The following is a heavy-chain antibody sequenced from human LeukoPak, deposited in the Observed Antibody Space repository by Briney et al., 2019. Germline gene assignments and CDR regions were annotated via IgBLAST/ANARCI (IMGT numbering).Heavy chain of an antibody. Sequence: GGSLRLSCAASGFTFRNYWVHWIRQAPGKGLEWVSRINFDGSSTMYADSVKGRFTISRDNAKNTLYVEMNSLRAEDTAVYYCARGDFGDSNWFDPWGLGTLVTVSS. D-gene: IGHD4-17*01. J-gene: IGHJ5*02. CDR3: ARGDFGDSNWFDP. CDR1: GFTFRNYW. CDR2: INFDGSST. V-gene: IGHV3-74*03.